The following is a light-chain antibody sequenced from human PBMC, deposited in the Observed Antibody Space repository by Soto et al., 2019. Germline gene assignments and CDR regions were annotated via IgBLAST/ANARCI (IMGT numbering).Light chain of an antibody. V-gene: IGKV3-20*01. CDR3: QPYGSSPRVT. CDR1: QSVSDY. J-gene: IGKJ5*01. CDR2: ESS. Sequence: EVVLTQWPASLSLSRGDRATLSCRADQSVSDYFAWYKQKPGQPPRLLCCESSRRASGLPHRFIADGSGTDFTLTISRLEPEYFAVYYCQPYGSSPRVTFGQGTRLDIK.